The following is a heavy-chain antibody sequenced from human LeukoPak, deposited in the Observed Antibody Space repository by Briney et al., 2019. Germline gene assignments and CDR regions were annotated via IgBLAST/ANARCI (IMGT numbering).Heavy chain of an antibody. V-gene: IGHV4-59*01. Sequence: PSETLSLTCTVSGGSISSYYWGWIRQSPGKGLEWIGYIYYSGSTNYNPSLKSRVTISLDTSKNQFSLKLSSVTAVDTAVYYCTRENYFDYWGQGTLVTVSS. CDR3: TRENYFDY. J-gene: IGHJ4*02. CDR1: GGSISSYY. CDR2: IYYSGST.